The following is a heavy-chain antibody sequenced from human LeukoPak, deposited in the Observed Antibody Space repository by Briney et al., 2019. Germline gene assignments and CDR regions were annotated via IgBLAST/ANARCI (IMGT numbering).Heavy chain of an antibody. CDR1: GFTVSSNY. V-gene: IGHV3-53*01. CDR2: IYSGGTT. J-gene: IGHJ4*02. D-gene: IGHD6-13*01. Sequence: GGSLRLSCAASGFTVSSNYISWVRQAPGKGLEWVSVIYSGGTTYYADSVKGRFTISRDNSKNTLYLQMNSLRAEETAVYYCARGDSIAAAGRFDYWGQGTLVSVSS. CDR3: ARGDSIAAAGRFDY.